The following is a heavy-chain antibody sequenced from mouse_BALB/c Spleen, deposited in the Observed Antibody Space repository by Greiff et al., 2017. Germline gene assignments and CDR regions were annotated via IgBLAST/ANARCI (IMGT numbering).Heavy chain of an antibody. CDR2: INSDGGST. J-gene: IGHJ4*01. CDR3: ARQSVVATGAMDY. V-gene: IGHV5-2*01. D-gene: IGHD1-1*01. Sequence: EVKVVESGGGLVQPGESLKLSCESNEYEFPSHDMSWVRKTPEKRLELVAAINSDGGSTYYPDTMERRFIISRDNTKKTLYLQMSSLRSEDTALYYCARQSVVATGAMDYWGQGTSVTVSS. CDR1: EYEFPSHD.